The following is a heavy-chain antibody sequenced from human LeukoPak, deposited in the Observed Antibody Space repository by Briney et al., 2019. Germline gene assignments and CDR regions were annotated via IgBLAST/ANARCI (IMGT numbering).Heavy chain of an antibody. CDR3: ARQGSGYYWGKYYFDY. CDR2: IYYSGST. V-gene: IGHV4-39*01. CDR1: GGSISSSSYY. J-gene: IGHJ4*02. Sequence: SETLSLTCTVSGGSISSSSYYWGWIRQPPGKGLEWIGSIYYSGSTYYNPSLKSRATISVDTSKNQFSLKLSSVTAVDTAVYYCARQGSGYYWGKYYFDYWGQGTLVTVSS. D-gene: IGHD3-22*01.